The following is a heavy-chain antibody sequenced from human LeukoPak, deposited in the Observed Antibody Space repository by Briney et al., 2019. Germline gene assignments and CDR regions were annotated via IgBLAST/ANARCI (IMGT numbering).Heavy chain of an antibody. CDR2: IYYSGST. J-gene: IGHJ3*02. V-gene: IGHV4-59*01. CDR1: GGSISSYY. CDR3: ARHYGDYFHHGAFDI. Sequence: SETLSLTCTVSGGSISSYYWSWIRQPPGKGLEWIGYIYYSGSTNYNPSLKSRVTISVDTPKNQSSLKLSSVTAADTAVYYCARHYGDYFHHGAFDIWGQGTMVTVSS. D-gene: IGHD4-17*01.